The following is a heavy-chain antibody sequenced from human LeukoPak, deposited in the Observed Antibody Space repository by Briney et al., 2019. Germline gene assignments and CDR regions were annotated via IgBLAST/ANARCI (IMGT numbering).Heavy chain of an antibody. CDR2: MQPESGKT. D-gene: IGHD6-6*01. CDR3: AREQSIADHYYYMDV. J-gene: IGHJ6*03. V-gene: IGHV1-18*01. CDR1: GYTFINYD. Sequence: ASVKVSCKASGYTFINYDINWVRQAPGQGLEWMGWMQPESGKTDYAQKLQGRVTMTTDTSTSTAYMELRSLRSDDTAVYYCAREQSIADHYYYMDVWGKGTTVTVSS.